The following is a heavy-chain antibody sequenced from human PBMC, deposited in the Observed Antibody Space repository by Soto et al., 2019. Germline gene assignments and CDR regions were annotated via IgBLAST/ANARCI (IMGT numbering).Heavy chain of an antibody. CDR1: GGSISSNY. V-gene: IGHV4-59*01. CDR2: VYSSGST. CDR3: ARYRREAVAGYTLDN. J-gene: IGHJ4*02. D-gene: IGHD6-13*01. Sequence: SETLSLTCTVSGGSISSNYWTWIRQPPGKGLEWIGYVYSSGSTNYNPSLKSRVTISEDTSKSQFSLKVNSMTAADTAVYYCARYRREAVAGYTLDNWGQGILVTVSS.